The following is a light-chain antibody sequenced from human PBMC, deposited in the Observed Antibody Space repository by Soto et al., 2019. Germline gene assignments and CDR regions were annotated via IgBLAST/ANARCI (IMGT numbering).Light chain of an antibody. CDR1: QGISNY. Sequence: EIQMTQSPSSLSASVGDRVTITCRASQGISNYLAWYQQKPGKVPKLLIYGASTLQSGVPSRLSGSGSGTDFTLIINSLQPEDVATYYCQKDDSAPWTFGQGTKVEI. CDR2: GAS. CDR3: QKDDSAPWT. J-gene: IGKJ1*01. V-gene: IGKV1-27*01.